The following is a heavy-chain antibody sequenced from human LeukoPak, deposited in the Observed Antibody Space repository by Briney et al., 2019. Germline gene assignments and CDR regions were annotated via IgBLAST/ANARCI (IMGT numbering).Heavy chain of an antibody. CDR1: GFTFSNYG. J-gene: IGHJ4*02. V-gene: IGHV3-33*01. Sequence: PGGSLRLSCAASGFTFSNYGMHWVRQAPGKGLEWLAVIWYDGSDKYYADSVKGQFTISRDNSENTLYLQLSSLRDEDTAVYFCARDAYCSRSSCSYYFDFWGQGTLVTISS. CDR3: ARDAYCSRSSCSYYFDF. CDR2: IWYDGSDK. D-gene: IGHD2-2*01.